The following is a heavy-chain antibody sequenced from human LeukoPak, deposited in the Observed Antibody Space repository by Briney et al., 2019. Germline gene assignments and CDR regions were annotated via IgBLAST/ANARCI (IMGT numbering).Heavy chain of an antibody. CDR3: AKVHSGSYIGYFDL. CDR2: IARDGTA. J-gene: IGHJ2*01. Sequence: PSETLSLTCTVFNYSIRGGFFWGWIRQSPGWGLEWIGIIARDGTAYSNPSLKSRLPISVDTSKNQVSLRLTSVPAADTATYYCAKVHSGSYIGYFDLWGRGTVVSVSS. CDR1: NYSIRGGFF. D-gene: IGHD1-26*01. V-gene: IGHV4-38-2*02.